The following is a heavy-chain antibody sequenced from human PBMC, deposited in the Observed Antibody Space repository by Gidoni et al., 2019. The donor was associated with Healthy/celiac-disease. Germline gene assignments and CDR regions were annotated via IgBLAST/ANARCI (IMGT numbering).Heavy chain of an antibody. J-gene: IGHJ6*02. Sequence: QVQLQESGPGLVKPSETLSLTCTVSGGSISSYSWSWIRQPPGKGLEWIGYIYYSGSTNYNPSLKSRVTISVDTSKNQFSLKLSSVTAADTAVYYCARRRLQWMGVNYYYGMDVWGQGTTVTVSS. CDR3: ARRRLQWMGVNYYYGMDV. D-gene: IGHD4-4*01. V-gene: IGHV4-59*08. CDR2: IYYSGST. CDR1: GGSISSYS.